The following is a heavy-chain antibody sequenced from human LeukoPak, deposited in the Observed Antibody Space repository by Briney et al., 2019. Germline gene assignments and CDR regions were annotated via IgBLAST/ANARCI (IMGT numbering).Heavy chain of an antibody. CDR3: ARGVDYDFRSVNWFDP. J-gene: IGHJ5*02. CDR2: MNPNSGNT. Sequence: ASVKVSFKASGYTSTSYDINWVRQPTGQGLEWMGWMNPNSGNTGYAQKFQGRVTMTRNTSISTAYMELSSLRSEDTAVYYCARGVDYDFRSVNWFDPWGQGTLVTVSS. V-gene: IGHV1-8*01. D-gene: IGHD3-3*01. CDR1: GYTSTSYD.